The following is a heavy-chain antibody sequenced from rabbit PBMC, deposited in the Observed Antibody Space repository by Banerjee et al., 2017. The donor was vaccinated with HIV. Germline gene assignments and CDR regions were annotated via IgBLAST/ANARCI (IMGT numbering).Heavy chain of an antibody. CDR1: GFSY. V-gene: IGHV1S43*01. CDR3: ARDRDGDAGYGSLAL. D-gene: IGHD7-1*01. Sequence: QEQLVESGGGLVQPEGSLTLTCTASGFSYMCWVRQAPGKGLEWIGCIYSSSGSTWYASWVNGRFTISRSTSLNTVDLKMTSLTVADTATYFCARDRDGDAGYGSLALWGPGTLVTVS. CDR2: IYSSSGST. J-gene: IGHJ4*01.